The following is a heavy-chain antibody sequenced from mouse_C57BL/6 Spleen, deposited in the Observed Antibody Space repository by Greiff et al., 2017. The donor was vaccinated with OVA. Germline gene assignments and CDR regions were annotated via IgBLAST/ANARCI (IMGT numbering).Heavy chain of an antibody. D-gene: IGHD2-4*01. CDR2: IDPSDSET. CDR3: ARKGDYDWFAY. CDR1: GYTFTSYW. Sequence: QVQLKQPGAELVRPGSSVKLSCKASGYTFTSYWMHWVKQRPIQGLEWIGNIDPSDSETHYNQKFKDKATLTVDKSSSTAYMQLSSLTSEDSAVYYCARKGDYDWFAYWGQGTLVTVSA. V-gene: IGHV1-52*01. J-gene: IGHJ3*01.